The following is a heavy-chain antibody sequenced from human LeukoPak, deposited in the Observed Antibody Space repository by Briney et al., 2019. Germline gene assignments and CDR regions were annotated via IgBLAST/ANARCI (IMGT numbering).Heavy chain of an antibody. CDR2: INPNSGGT. Sequence: ASVKVSCKASGYTFTGYYTHWVRQAPGQGLEWMGWINPNSGGTNYAQKFQGRVTMTRDTSISTAYMELSRLRSDDTAVYYCARVLRYCSSTSCSHFDYWGQGTLVTVSS. V-gene: IGHV1-2*02. J-gene: IGHJ4*02. D-gene: IGHD2-2*01. CDR3: ARVLRYCSSTSCSHFDY. CDR1: GYTFTGYY.